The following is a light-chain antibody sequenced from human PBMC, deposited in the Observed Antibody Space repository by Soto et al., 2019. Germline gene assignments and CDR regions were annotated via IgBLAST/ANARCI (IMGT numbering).Light chain of an antibody. V-gene: IGKV3-20*01. Sequence: IVLTQSPDTLSLSPWERATLSCRASQSVRDTYLAWYQQKPGQAPSLLIYGASNRATGVPDRFSGSGSGTDFALTISRLEPEDFALYYCQYCAISAGTFGQGTKVDIK. CDR3: QYCAISAGT. CDR1: QSVRDTY. CDR2: GAS. J-gene: IGKJ1*01.